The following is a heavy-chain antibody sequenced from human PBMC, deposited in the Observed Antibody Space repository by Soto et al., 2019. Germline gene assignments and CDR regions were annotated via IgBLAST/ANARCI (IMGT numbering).Heavy chain of an antibody. Sequence: GGSLRLSCAASGFTFSSYSMNWVRQAPGKGLEWVSSISSSSSYIYYADSVKGRFTISRDNAKNSLYLQMNSLRAEDTAVYYCARAKIAVAGNWAYYYYGTDVWGQGTTVTVSS. D-gene: IGHD6-19*01. CDR2: ISSSSSYI. CDR1: GFTFSSYS. J-gene: IGHJ6*02. CDR3: ARAKIAVAGNWAYYYYGTDV. V-gene: IGHV3-21*01.